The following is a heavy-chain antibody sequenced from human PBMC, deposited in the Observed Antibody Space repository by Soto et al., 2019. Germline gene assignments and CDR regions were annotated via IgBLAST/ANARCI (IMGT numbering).Heavy chain of an antibody. D-gene: IGHD6-19*01. CDR1: GFIFSSYA. J-gene: IGHJ6*02. CDR3: AADADSSGWWDYYFSGMDV. Sequence: GGSLRLSCAASGFIFSSYAMSWVRQAPGKGLEWVSAISGSGGSTYYAGSVKGRFTISRDNSKNTLYLQMNSLRAEDTAVYYCAADADSSGWWDYYFSGMDVWGQGTTVTVSS. V-gene: IGHV3-23*01. CDR2: ISGSGGST.